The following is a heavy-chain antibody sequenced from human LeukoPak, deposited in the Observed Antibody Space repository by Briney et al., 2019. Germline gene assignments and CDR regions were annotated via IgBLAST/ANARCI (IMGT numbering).Heavy chain of an antibody. V-gene: IGHV4-31*11. CDR1: GGSFSGYY. Sequence: SETLSLTCAVYGGSFSGYYWSWIRQHPGKGLEWIGYIYYSGSTYYNPSLKSRVTISVDTSKNQFSLKLSSVTAADTAVYYCARVRPESSGYYYPDYWGQGTLVTVSS. J-gene: IGHJ4*02. CDR3: ARVRPESSGYYYPDY. CDR2: IYYSGST. D-gene: IGHD3-22*01.